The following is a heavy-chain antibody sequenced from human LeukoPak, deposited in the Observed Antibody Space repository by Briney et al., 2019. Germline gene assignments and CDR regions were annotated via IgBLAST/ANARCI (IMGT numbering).Heavy chain of an antibody. CDR2: ISAYNGNT. CDR1: GYTFTGYY. V-gene: IGHV1-18*04. J-gene: IGHJ4*02. Sequence: ASVKVSCKASGYTFTGYYMHWVRQAPGQGLEWMGWISAYNGNTNYAQKLQGRVTMTTDTSTSTAYMELRSLRSDDTAVYYCARDIGTVTTVTDYWGQGTLVTVSS. CDR3: ARDIGTVTTVTDY. D-gene: IGHD4-11*01.